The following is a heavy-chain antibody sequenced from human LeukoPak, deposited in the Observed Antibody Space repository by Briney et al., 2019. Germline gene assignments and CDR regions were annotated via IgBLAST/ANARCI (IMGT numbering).Heavy chain of an antibody. D-gene: IGHD3-3*01. CDR3: ARGRNLEWFDY. V-gene: IGHV4-59*01. J-gene: IGHJ5*01. CDR2: IYYSGST. CDR1: GGSISSYY. Sequence: PSETLPLTCTVSGGSISSYYWSWIRQPPGKGLEWIGYIYYSGSTNYNPSLKSRVTISVDTSKNQFSLKLNSVTAADTAVYYCARGRNLEWFDYWGQGTLVTVSS.